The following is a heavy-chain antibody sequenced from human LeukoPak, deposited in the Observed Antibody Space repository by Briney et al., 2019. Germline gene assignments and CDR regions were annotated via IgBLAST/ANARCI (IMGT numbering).Heavy chain of an antibody. V-gene: IGHV3-11*01. CDR3: ASLYYDPDAFDI. CDR2: LSGSSTSI. J-gene: IGHJ3*02. D-gene: IGHD3-22*01. CDR1: GFTFGDYY. Sequence: GGSLRLSCAASGFTFGDYYMSWIRQAPGKGLEWISYLSGSSTSIFYADSVKGRFTISRDNAKNSLYLQMNSLRAEDTAVYYCASLYYDPDAFDIWGQGTLVTVSS.